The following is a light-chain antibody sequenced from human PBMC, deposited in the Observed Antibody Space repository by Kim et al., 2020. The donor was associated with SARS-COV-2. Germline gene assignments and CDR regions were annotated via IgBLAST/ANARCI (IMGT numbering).Light chain of an antibody. CDR2: SNN. CDR1: SSNIGSNT. CDR3: AVWDDSLNGWV. J-gene: IGLJ3*02. Sequence: ELTQPPSASGTPGQRVTISCSGSSSNIGSNTVNWYQQLPGTAPKLLIYSNNQWPSGVPDRFSGSKSGTSASLAISGLQSEDEADYYCAVWDDSLNGWVFGGGTKLTVL. V-gene: IGLV1-44*01.